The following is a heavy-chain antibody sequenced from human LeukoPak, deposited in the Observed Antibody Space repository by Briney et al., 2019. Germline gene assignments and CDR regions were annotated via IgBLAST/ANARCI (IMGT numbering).Heavy chain of an antibody. CDR1: GYTLTSYY. J-gene: IGHJ5*02. CDR2: INPSGGST. D-gene: IGHD3-22*01. Sequence: ASVKVSCKASGYTLTSYYMHWVRQAPGQGLEWMRIINPSGGSTSYAQKFQGRVTMTRDMSTSTVYMELSSLRSEDTAVYYCAREALVYYYDSSGYYNWFDPWGQGTLVTVSS. CDR3: AREALVYYYDSSGYYNWFDP. V-gene: IGHV1-46*01.